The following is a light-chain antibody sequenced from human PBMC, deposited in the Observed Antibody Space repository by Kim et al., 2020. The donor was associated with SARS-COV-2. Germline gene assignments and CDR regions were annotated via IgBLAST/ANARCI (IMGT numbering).Light chain of an antibody. CDR1: KLGDKY. Sequence: MSPGQTASITCSGDKLGDKYACWYQQKPGQSPVLVIYQDSKRPAGIPERFSGSNSGNTATLTISGTQAMDESDYYCQAWDSSTVVFGGGTQLTVL. J-gene: IGLJ2*01. CDR3: QAWDSSTVV. V-gene: IGLV3-1*01. CDR2: QDS.